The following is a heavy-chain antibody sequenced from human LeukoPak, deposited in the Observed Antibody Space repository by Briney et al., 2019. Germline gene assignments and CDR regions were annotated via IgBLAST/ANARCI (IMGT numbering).Heavy chain of an antibody. CDR3: AKWSGSGRDYYYYYMDV. D-gene: IGHD3-10*01. J-gene: IGHJ6*03. V-gene: IGHV3-11*01. Sequence: GSLRLSCAASGFTFSDYYMSWIRQAPGKGLEWVSYISSSGSTIYYADSVKGRFTISRDNAKNSLYLQMNSLRAEDTAVYYCAKWSGSGRDYYYYYMDVWGKGTTVTISS. CDR1: GFTFSDYY. CDR2: ISSSGSTI.